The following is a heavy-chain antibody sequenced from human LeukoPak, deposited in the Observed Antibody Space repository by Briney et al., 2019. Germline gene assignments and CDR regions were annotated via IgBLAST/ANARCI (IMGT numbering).Heavy chain of an antibody. V-gene: IGHV1-18*01. J-gene: IGHJ5*02. D-gene: IGHD3-10*01. Sequence: ASVKVSCKASGYTFTSYGISWVRQAPGQGLEWMGWISAYNGNTNYAQKLQGRVTMTTDTSTSTAYMELRSLRSDDTAVYYCARDNYYGSGGYYNTGRRFDPWGQGTLVTVSS. CDR3: ARDNYYGSGGYYNTGRRFDP. CDR1: GYTFTSYG. CDR2: ISAYNGNT.